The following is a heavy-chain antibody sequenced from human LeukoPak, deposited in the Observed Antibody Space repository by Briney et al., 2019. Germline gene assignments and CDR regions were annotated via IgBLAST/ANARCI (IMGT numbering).Heavy chain of an antibody. D-gene: IGHD2-15*01. CDR2: VNTNTGNP. J-gene: IGHJ2*01. CDR1: GYTFTSYA. CDR3: ARDSLHWYFDL. Sequence: ASVKVSCKASGYTFTSYAMNWVRQAPGQGLEWMGWVNTNTGNPTYAQGFTGRFVFSLDTSVSTAYLQISSLKAGDTAVYYCARDSLHWYFDLWGRGTLVTVSS. V-gene: IGHV7-4-1*02.